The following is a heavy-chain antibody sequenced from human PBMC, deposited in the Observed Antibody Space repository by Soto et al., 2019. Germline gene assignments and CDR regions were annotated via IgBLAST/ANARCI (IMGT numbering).Heavy chain of an antibody. D-gene: IGHD6-6*01. J-gene: IGHJ4*02. Sequence: ASVKVSCKASGGTFSSYAISGVRQAPGQGLEWMGGIIPIFGTANYAQKFQGRVTITADESTSTAYMELSSLRSEDTAVYYCARVEYSSSSAPDDYWGQGTLVTVSS. CDR3: ARVEYSSSSAPDDY. CDR2: IIPIFGTA. CDR1: GGTFSSYA. V-gene: IGHV1-69*13.